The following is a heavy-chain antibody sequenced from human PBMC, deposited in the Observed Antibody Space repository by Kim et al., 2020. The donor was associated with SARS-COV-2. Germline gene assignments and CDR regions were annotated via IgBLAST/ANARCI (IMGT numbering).Heavy chain of an antibody. Sequence: GGSLRLSCAASGFTFSSYAMHWVRQAPGKGLEWVAVISYDGSNKYYADSVKGRFTISRDNSKNTLYLQMNSLRAEDTAVYYCAREGGDTMIVVVITWSFDIWGQGTMVTVSS. J-gene: IGHJ3*02. D-gene: IGHD3-22*01. CDR2: ISYDGSNK. CDR1: GFTFSSYA. CDR3: AREGGDTMIVVVITWSFDI. V-gene: IGHV3-30-3*01.